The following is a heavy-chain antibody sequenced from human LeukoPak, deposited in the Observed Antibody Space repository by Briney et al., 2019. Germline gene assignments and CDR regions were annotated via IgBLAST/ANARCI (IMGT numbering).Heavy chain of an antibody. CDR1: GFTVSSNY. J-gene: IGHJ6*04. CDR2: IYSGGST. V-gene: IGHV3-53*01. CDR3: ARDLHYYGSGSSTRPNYYYYGMDV. Sequence: GGSLRLSCAASGFTVSSNYMSWVRQAPGKGLEWVSVIYSGGSTYYADSVKGRFTTSRDNSKNTLYLQMNSLRAEDTAVYYCARDLHYYGSGSSTRPNYYYYGMDVWAKGPRSPSPQ. D-gene: IGHD3-10*01.